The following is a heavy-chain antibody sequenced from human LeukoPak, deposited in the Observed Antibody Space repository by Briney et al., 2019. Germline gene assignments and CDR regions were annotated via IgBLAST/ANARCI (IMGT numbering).Heavy chain of an antibody. CDR1: GYTLTELS. D-gene: IGHD3-9*01. CDR3: ATAAILTGYYITSAEYFQH. V-gene: IGHV1-24*01. J-gene: IGHJ1*01. Sequence: ASVKVSCKVSGYTLTELSMHWVRQAPGKGLEWMGGFAPEDGETIYAQKFQGRVTMTEDTSTDTAYMELSSLRSEDTAVYYCATAAILTGYYITSAEYFQHWGQGTLVTVSS. CDR2: FAPEDGET.